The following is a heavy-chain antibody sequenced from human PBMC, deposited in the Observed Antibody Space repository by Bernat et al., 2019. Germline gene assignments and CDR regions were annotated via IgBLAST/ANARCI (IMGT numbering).Heavy chain of an antibody. CDR1: GGTFSSYT. V-gene: IGHV1-69*02. Sequence: QVQLVQSGAEVKKPGSSVKVSCKASGGTFSSYTISWVRQAPGQGLEWMGRIIPILGIANYAQKFQGRVTITADKSTSTAYMELSSLRSEDTAVYYCARAARQTYYYDSDAFDICGQGTMVTVSS. J-gene: IGHJ3*02. CDR3: ARAARQTYYYDSDAFDI. D-gene: IGHD3-22*01. CDR2: IIPILGIA.